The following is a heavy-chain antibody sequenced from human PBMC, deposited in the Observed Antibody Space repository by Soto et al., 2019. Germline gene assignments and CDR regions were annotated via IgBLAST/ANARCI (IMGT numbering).Heavy chain of an antibody. V-gene: IGHV3-73*01. CDR2: IRTKPNSYAT. J-gene: IGHJ4*02. CDR1: GLTFSGSA. CDR3: TTQATVTPWYLDH. Sequence: EVQLVESGGGLVQPGGSLKLSCAASGLTFSGSAIHWVRQASGKGLEWVGRIRTKPNSYATAYAASIKGRFTIAREDSKNTAYLQMNSLKTEDTAVYYCTTQATVTPWYLDHWGQGTLVNVSS. D-gene: IGHD4-17*01.